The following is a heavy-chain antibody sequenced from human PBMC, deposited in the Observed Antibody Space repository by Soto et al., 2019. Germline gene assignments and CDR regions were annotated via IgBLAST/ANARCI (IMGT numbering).Heavy chain of an antibody. CDR2: INHSGNT. CDR3: ARHHVRGRTIAGAAEF. J-gene: IGHJ4*02. D-gene: IGHD1-26*01. CDR1: GGSLSGYY. V-gene: IGHV4-34*01. Sequence: SETLSLTCAVYGGSLSGYYWSWVRQPPGKALEWIGEINHSGNTNYNPSLKSRVTISVDTSKNQLFLNLSSVTAADTAMYYCARHHVRGRTIAGAAEFWGQGTLVTVSS.